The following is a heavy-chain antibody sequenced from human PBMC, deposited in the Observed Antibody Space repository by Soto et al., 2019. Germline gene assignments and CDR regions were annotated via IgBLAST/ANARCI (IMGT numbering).Heavy chain of an antibody. CDR2: IYHSGSA. V-gene: IGHV4-31*03. D-gene: IGHD3-22*01. CDR1: GGSISSGGYY. J-gene: IGHJ4*02. Sequence: SETLSLTCTVSGGSISSGGYYWSWIRQHPGKGREWIGYIYHSGSAYYTPSLKSRVTISVAASKNQFSLKRCSVTVADTVVYLWAGVVSSGYCSPYFGYCGQGTLGTGSA. CDR3: AGVVSSGYCSPYFGY.